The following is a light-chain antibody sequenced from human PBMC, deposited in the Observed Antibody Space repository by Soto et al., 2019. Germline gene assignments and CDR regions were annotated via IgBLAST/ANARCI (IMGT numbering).Light chain of an antibody. Sequence: DIQMTQSPSSLSASVGDRVTITCQVSQDISNYLNWYQQKPGKAPKLLIYDASNLETGVPSRFSGSGSGTDFTFTISSLQTEDIATAYCQQYDNLLLVTFGQGTKLEIE. J-gene: IGKJ2*01. CDR2: DAS. V-gene: IGKV1-33*01. CDR3: QQYDNLLLVT. CDR1: QDISNY.